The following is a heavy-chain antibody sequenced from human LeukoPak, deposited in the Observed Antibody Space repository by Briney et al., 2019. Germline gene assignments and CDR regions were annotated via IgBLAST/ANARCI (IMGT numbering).Heavy chain of an antibody. CDR1: GYSFTTYA. V-gene: IGHV1-3*01. CDR2: ITPGNGNT. J-gene: IGHJ4*02. D-gene: IGHD6-13*01. Sequence: GASVKVSCKASGYSFTTYALHWVRQAPGQRPEWMGWITPGNGNTKYSQKFQGRVAITRDTTASTASLDLSSLRSEDTAVYDCAREAPSSTWSFDNWGQGTLVTVSS. CDR3: AREAPSSTWSFDN.